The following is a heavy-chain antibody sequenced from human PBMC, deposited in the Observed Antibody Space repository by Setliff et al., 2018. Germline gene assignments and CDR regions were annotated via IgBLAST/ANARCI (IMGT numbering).Heavy chain of an antibody. J-gene: IGHJ4*02. V-gene: IGHV3-33*08. CDR1: GITFRTYS. Sequence: GGSLRLSCAASGITFRTYSLNWVRQAPGKGLEWVALIRYDGTKKWYADSVKGRFTISRDNAKNTLYLQMNSLRAEDTAVYYCARDRSGGRDYWGQGTLVTVSS. CDR3: ARDRSGGRDY. D-gene: IGHD6-25*01. CDR2: IRYDGTKK.